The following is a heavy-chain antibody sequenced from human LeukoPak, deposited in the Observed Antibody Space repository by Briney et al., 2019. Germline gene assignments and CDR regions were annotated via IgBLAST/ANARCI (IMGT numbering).Heavy chain of an antibody. J-gene: IGHJ4*02. CDR1: EYTFTSYY. Sequence: GASVKVSFKASEYTFTSYYMHCVRQVPGQGLEWMGIINPSGGSTSYAQKFQGRVTMTRDMSTSTVYMELSSLRSEDTAVYYCARYSGSYFPLWGQGTLVTVSS. CDR3: ARYSGSYFPL. CDR2: INPSGGST. V-gene: IGHV1-46*01. D-gene: IGHD1-26*01.